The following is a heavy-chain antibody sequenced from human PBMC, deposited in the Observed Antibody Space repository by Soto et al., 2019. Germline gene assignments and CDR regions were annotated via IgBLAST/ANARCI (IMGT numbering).Heavy chain of an antibody. J-gene: IGHJ4*02. Sequence: GGSLRLSCAASGLNVSDHYMAWVRQAPGKGLEWVAYIGSFNSYTNYADSLQGRFTISRDNAKNSLYLQMNSLRAEDTAVYYCVRWVYFYDSNGYYDSWGQGTLVTVSS. CDR2: IGSFNSYT. V-gene: IGHV3-11*06. CDR1: GLNVSDHY. D-gene: IGHD3-22*01. CDR3: VRWVYFYDSNGYYDS.